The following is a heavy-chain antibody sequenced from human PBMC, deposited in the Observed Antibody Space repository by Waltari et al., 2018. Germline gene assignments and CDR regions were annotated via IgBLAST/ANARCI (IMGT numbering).Heavy chain of an antibody. D-gene: IGHD6-6*01. CDR3: ARERLGHGMDV. Sequence: EVQLVESGGGLVKPGGSLRLSCAASGFTFSSYSMNWVRQAPGKGREWVASISSSSSYIYYADSVKGRFTISRDNAKNSLYLQMNSLRAEDTAVYYCARERLGHGMDVWGQGTTVTVSS. CDR2: ISSSSSYI. CDR1: GFTFSSYS. J-gene: IGHJ6*02. V-gene: IGHV3-21*01.